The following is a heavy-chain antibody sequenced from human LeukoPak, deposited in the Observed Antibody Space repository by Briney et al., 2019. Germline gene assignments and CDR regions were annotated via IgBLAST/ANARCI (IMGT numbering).Heavy chain of an antibody. J-gene: IGHJ4*02. CDR2: ISGYNGNT. CDR1: SYSFTRYG. D-gene: IGHD6-13*01. V-gene: IGHV1-18*01. Sequence: GASVKVSCKASSYSFTRYGISWVRQAPGQGLEWMGWISGYNGNTNYAQKLQGRVTMTTDTSTSTAYMELRSLRSDDTAVYYCARGPSLAAAGTSPYWGQGTLVTV. CDR3: ARGPSLAAAGTSPY.